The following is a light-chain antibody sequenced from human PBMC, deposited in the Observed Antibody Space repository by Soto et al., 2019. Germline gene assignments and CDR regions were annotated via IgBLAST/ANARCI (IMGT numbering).Light chain of an antibody. J-gene: IGLJ3*02. Sequence: QSALTQPASVSGSPGQSITISCTGTSSDVGDYNYVSWYQQHPGKAPKLMISEVSNRPSGVSNRFSGSKSGNTASLTSSGLQAEDEADYYCSSYTSSNPWVFGGGTKLPVL. CDR3: SSYTSSNPWV. V-gene: IGLV2-14*01. CDR2: EVS. CDR1: SSDVGDYNY.